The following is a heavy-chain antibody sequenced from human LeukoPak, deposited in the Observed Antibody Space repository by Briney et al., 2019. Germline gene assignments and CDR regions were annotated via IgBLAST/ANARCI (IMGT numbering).Heavy chain of an antibody. Sequence: ASVKVSCKASGYTFTGYYMHWVRQAPGQGLEWMGWINPNSGGTNYAQKFQGRVTTTRDTSISTAYMDLSRLRSDDTAVYYCARQGAYSSLNSKFDYWGQGTLVTVSS. D-gene: IGHD6-6*01. V-gene: IGHV1-2*02. J-gene: IGHJ4*02. CDR1: GYTFTGYY. CDR2: INPNSGGT. CDR3: ARQGAYSSLNSKFDY.